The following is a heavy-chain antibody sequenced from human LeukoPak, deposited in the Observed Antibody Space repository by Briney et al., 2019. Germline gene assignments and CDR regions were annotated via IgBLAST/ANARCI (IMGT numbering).Heavy chain of an antibody. Sequence: GGSLRLSCAASGFTFSSYAMSWVRQAPGKGLEWVSAISGSGDSTYYADSVKGRFTISRDTSKNTLYLQMNSLRAEDTAVYYCAKLGKLRYFDWPLYYYGMDVWGQGTTVTVSS. CDR1: GFTFSSYA. CDR3: AKLGKLRYFDWPLYYYGMDV. J-gene: IGHJ6*02. V-gene: IGHV3-23*01. D-gene: IGHD3-9*01. CDR2: ISGSGDST.